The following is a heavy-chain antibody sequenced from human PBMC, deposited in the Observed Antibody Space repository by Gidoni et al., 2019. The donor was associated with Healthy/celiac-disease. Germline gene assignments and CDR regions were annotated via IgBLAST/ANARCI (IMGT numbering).Heavy chain of an antibody. V-gene: IGHV4-38-2*02. Sequence: QVQLQESGPGLVKPSETLSLTCAVSGYSISSGYYWGWIRQPPGKGLELIGSIYHSGSTYYNPSLKSRVTISVDTSKNQFSLKLSSVTAADTAVYYCARDPHSSGYYYSDAFDIWGQGTMVTVSS. CDR2: IYHSGST. CDR3: ARDPHSSGYYYSDAFDI. CDR1: GYSISSGYY. D-gene: IGHD3-22*01. J-gene: IGHJ3*02.